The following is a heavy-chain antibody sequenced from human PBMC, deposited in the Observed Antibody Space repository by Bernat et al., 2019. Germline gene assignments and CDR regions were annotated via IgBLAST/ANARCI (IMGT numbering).Heavy chain of an antibody. J-gene: IGHJ4*02. Sequence: EVQLVETGGGLIQPGGSPRLSCVVSGFTVSSNSMNWVRQAPGTGLEWVSIIDNTGSPYYADSVKGRFTISRDNSRNMLFLQMNSLRAEDTAVYYCARHDGGFGPFDYWGQGTLVTVSS. V-gene: IGHV3-53*05. D-gene: IGHD2-15*01. CDR3: ARHDGGFGPFDY. CDR2: IDNTGSP. CDR1: GFTVSSNS.